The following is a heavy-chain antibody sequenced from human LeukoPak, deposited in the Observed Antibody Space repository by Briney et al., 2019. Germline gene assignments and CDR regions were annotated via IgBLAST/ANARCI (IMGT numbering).Heavy chain of an antibody. Sequence: ASVKVSCKASGGTFSSYGISWVRQAPGQGLEWMGWISAYNGNTNYAQKLQGRVTMTTDTSTSTAYMELRSLRSDDTAVYYCARDMSPPSYNWFDPWGQGTLVTVSS. V-gene: IGHV1-18*01. CDR3: ARDMSPPSYNWFDP. CDR2: ISAYNGNT. J-gene: IGHJ5*02. D-gene: IGHD2-15*01. CDR1: GGTFSSYG.